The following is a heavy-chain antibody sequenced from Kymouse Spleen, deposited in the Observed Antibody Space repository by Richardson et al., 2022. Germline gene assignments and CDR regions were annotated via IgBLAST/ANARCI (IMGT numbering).Heavy chain of an antibody. CDR3: ARDVWLRYFDWLGNWFDP. CDR2: IWYDGSNK. D-gene: IGHD3-9*01. J-gene: IGHJ5*02. CDR1: GFTFSSYG. V-gene: IGHV3-33*01. Sequence: QVQLVESGGGVVQPGRSLRLSCAASGFTFSSYGMHWVRQAPGKGLEWVAVIWYDGSNKYYADSVKGRFTISRDNSKNTLYLQMNSLRAEDTAVYYCARDVWLRYFDWLGNWFDPWGQGTLVTVSS.